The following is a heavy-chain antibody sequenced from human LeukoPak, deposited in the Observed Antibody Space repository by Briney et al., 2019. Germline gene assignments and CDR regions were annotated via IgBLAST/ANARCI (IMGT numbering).Heavy chain of an antibody. CDR1: GYTFTGYY. V-gene: IGHV1-2*02. D-gene: IGHD2-21*01. Sequence: GASVKVSCKASGYTFTGYYMHWVRQAPGQGLEWMGWINPNSGGTNYAQKFQGRVTMTRDTSISTAYMELSRLRSDDTAVYYCARAPSTPGVAKGFDPWGQGTLVTVSS. J-gene: IGHJ5*02. CDR2: INPNSGGT. CDR3: ARAPSTPGVAKGFDP.